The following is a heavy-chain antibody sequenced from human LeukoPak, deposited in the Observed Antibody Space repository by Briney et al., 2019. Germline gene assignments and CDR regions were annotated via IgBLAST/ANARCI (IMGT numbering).Heavy chain of an antibody. CDR3: ARLSTVTTSFDY. D-gene: IGHD4-11*01. Sequence: SETLSLTCTVSGGSISYYYWNWIRQPAGKGLEWIGRIYTSGRTYYNPSLKSRVSMSVDTSKNQFSLKLSSVTAADTAVYYCARLSTVTTSFDYWGQGTVATVSS. V-gene: IGHV4-4*07. CDR1: GGSISYYY. CDR2: IYTSGRT. J-gene: IGHJ4*02.